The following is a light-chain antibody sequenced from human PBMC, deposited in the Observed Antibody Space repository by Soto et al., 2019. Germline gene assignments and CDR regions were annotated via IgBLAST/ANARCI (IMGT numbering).Light chain of an antibody. V-gene: IGKV1-5*03. Sequence: DIQMTQSPSTLSASVGDRVTITCRASQSISCWLAWYQQKPGKAPKLLIYKASSLESGVPSRFSGSGSGTEFTLTITSLQPDDFATYYCQQYKDSVWTFGQGTKVDIK. CDR3: QQYKDSVWT. J-gene: IGKJ1*01. CDR2: KAS. CDR1: QSISCW.